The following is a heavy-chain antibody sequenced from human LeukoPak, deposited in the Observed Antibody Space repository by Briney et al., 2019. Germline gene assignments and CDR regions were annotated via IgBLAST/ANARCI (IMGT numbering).Heavy chain of an antibody. CDR1: GGSISSYY. CDR3: ARVAAAYDWYFDL. J-gene: IGHJ2*01. D-gene: IGHD6-13*01. V-gene: IGHV4-59*01. Sequence: RPSETLSLTCTVSGGSISSYYWSWIRQPPGKGLEWIGYIYYSGSTNYSPSLKSRVTISVDTSKNQFSLKLSSVTAADTAVYYCARVAAAYDWYFDLWGRGTLVTVSS. CDR2: IYYSGST.